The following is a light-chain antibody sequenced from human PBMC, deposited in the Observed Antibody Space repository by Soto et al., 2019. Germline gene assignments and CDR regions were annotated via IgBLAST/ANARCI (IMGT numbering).Light chain of an antibody. CDR3: QQYNNWPPWT. V-gene: IGKV3-15*01. CDR1: QSVSSN. CDR2: GAS. J-gene: IGKJ1*01. Sequence: EIVMTQSPATLSVSPGERATLSCRASQSVSSNLAWYQQKPGQDPRLLIYGASTRGNGIPAKFSGSGSGTECTLTISSLQSEDFAVYYCQQYNNWPPWTFGQGTKVEIK.